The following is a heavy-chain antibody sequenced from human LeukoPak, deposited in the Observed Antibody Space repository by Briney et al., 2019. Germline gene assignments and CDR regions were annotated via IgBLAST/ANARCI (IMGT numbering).Heavy chain of an antibody. CDR3: ARGQRFSSGWTSIGY. D-gene: IGHD6-19*01. V-gene: IGHV3-7*01. CDR2: IKQDGSEK. CDR1: GFSFSTYW. Sequence: GGSLRLSCAASGFSFSTYWMTWVRQAPGKGLEWVANIKQDGSEKYYVDSVKGRFTVSRDNAKNSLSLQMNTVRAEDTAVYYCARGQRFSSGWTSIGYWGQGTLVTVSS. J-gene: IGHJ4*02.